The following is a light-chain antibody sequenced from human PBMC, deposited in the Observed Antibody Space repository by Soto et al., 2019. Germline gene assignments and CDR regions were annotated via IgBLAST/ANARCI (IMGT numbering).Light chain of an antibody. J-gene: IGKJ4*01. CDR3: QQVSSFSRT. V-gene: IGKV1-5*01. CDR1: QSIRSR. Sequence: DIQMTQSPSTLSASVGDRVTITCRASQSIRSRLAWYQQKPGKAPKFLIYDASNLESGVPSRFSGRGSGTQFTLTISSLQPDDFATFYCQQVSSFSRTFGGGTKVDIK. CDR2: DAS.